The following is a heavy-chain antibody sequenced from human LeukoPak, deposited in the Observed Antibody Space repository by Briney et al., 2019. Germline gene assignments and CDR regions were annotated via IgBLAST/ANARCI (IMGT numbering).Heavy chain of an antibody. V-gene: IGHV3-7*04. Sequence: GGSLRLSCAASGFTFSTYWMSWVRQAPGKGLEWVANIKQDGSEKYYVDFVKGRFTISRDNAKNSLYLQMNSLRAEDTAVYYCARAPYGGNFFDYWGQGTLVNVSS. CDR2: IKQDGSEK. J-gene: IGHJ4*02. CDR3: ARAPYGGNFFDY. D-gene: IGHD4-23*01. CDR1: GFTFSTYW.